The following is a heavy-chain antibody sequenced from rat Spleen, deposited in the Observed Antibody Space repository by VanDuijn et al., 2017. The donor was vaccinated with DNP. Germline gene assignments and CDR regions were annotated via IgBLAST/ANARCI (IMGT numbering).Heavy chain of an antibody. CDR3: ATYESITDYYYPFAY. J-gene: IGHJ3*01. CDR1: GFSFSDSA. V-gene: IGHV5S10*01. CDR2: IIYDGSHT. Sequence: EVQLVESGGGVVQPGKSLKLSCAASGFSFSDSAMAWVRQSPKMGLEWVATIIYDGSHTFYRDSVQGRFIISRDNANSTLYLQMGSLRSEDTAAYYCATYESITDYYYPFAYWGQGTLVTVSS. D-gene: IGHD1-6*01.